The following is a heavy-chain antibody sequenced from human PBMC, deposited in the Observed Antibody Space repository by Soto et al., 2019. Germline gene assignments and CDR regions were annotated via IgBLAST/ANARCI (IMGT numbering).Heavy chain of an antibody. CDR1: GGSISSGDYY. D-gene: IGHD3-10*01. CDR2: IYYSGST. V-gene: IGHV4-30-4*01. CDR3: ARVHYYGSGSDY. Sequence: QVQLQESGPGLVKPSQTLSLTCTVSGGSISSGDYYWSWIRQPPGKGLEWIGYIYYSGSTHYNPSLQGRVTISVDTSKNQFSLKLSSGTAADTAVYYCARVHYYGSGSDYWGQGTLVTVSS. J-gene: IGHJ4*02.